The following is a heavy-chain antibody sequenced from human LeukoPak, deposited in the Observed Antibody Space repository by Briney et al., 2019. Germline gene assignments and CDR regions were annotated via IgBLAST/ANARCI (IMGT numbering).Heavy chain of an antibody. CDR2: IKEDGSAT. V-gene: IGHV3-7*04. D-gene: IGHD1-1*01. CDR1: GFTFSTYW. J-gene: IGHJ4*02. Sequence: GGSLRLSCAASGFTFSTYWMTWVRQAPGKGPEWVANIKEDGSATYYVDTVKGRFTISRDNAKKSLYLQMNSLRAEDTAVYYCARDSPGYLAYDSWGQGTLVTVSS. CDR3: ARDSPGYLAYDS.